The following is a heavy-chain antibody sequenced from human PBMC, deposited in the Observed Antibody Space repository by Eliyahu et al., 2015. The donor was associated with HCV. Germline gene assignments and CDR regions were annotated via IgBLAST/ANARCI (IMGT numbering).Heavy chain of an antibody. V-gene: IGHV1-69*04. D-gene: IGHD1-26*01. CDR1: GGTFSSYA. CDR2: IIPILGIA. J-gene: IGHJ4*02. Sequence: QVQLVQSGAEVKKPGSSVKVSCKASGGTFSSYAXSWVRQAPGQGLEWMGRIIPILGIANYXQKFQGRVTITADKSTSTAYMELSSLRSEDTAVYYCARDEGKQPTLDVSGGLGYWGQGTLVTVSS. CDR3: ARDEGKQPTLDVSGGLGY.